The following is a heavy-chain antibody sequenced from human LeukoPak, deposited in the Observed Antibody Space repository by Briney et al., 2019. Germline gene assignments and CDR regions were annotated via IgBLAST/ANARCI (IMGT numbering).Heavy chain of an antibody. Sequence: GGSLRLSCGASGFTLENYAINWVRQAPGKGLEWVSAISNSEVSSITESGDGTYHADSVKGRFTISRDNSKNTLYLQVNSLRAEDTAVYYCAKVKTVAGPFFDYWGQGTLVTVSS. CDR3: AKVKTVAGPFFDY. J-gene: IGHJ4*02. CDR2: ISNSEVSSITESGDGT. V-gene: IGHV3-23*01. D-gene: IGHD6-13*01. CDR1: GFTLENYA.